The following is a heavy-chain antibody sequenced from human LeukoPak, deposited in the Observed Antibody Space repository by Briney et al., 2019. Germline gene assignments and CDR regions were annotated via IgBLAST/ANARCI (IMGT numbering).Heavy chain of an antibody. CDR3: AKGSLGSWYFFDS. Sequence: GGSLRLSCAASGFTFGSSPMSWVRQAPGKGPEWVTTFSRNGHDTYYADPVKGLFTIFRDNSKSTLYLQMNSLRAEDTAVYYCAKGSLGSWYFFDSWGQGTLVTVSS. CDR1: GFTFGSSP. D-gene: IGHD6-13*01. V-gene: IGHV3-23*01. J-gene: IGHJ4*02. CDR2: FSRNGHDT.